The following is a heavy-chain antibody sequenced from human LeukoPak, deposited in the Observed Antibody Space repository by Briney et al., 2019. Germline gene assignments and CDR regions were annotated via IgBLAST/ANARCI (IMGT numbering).Heavy chain of an antibody. CDR2: IIPIFGTA. J-gene: IGHJ4*02. V-gene: IGHV1-69*13. CDR1: GGTFSSYA. D-gene: IGHD1-7*01. CDR3: ARDNLELRGNFDY. Sequence: ASVKVSCKASGGTFSSYAISWVRQAPGQGLEWMGGIIPIFGTANYAQKFQGRVTITADEPTSTAYMELSSLRSEDTAVYYCARDNLELRGNFDYWGQGTLVTVSS.